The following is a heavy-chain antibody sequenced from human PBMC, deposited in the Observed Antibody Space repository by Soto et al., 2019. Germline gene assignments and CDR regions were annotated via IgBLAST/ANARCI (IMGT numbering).Heavy chain of an antibody. D-gene: IGHD2-15*01. V-gene: IGHV1-69*06. CDR3: ARRDSGGFYRFSDS. Sequence: SVKVSCKASGGSLSTNPISWVRQAPGQGLEWMGGTGSGTGPGNHAQKFQGRLTVTADKSTSTVYMELTNLSSEDTAVYYCARRDSGGFYRFSDSCGQGTMVTVST. CDR2: TGSGTGPG. J-gene: IGHJ4*02. CDR1: GGSLSTNP.